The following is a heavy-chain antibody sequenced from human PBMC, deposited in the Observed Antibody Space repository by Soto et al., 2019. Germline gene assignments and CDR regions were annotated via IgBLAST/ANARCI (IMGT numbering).Heavy chain of an antibody. V-gene: IGHV1-2*02. CDR1: GYTFTGHY. CDR2: IIPSSGGT. CDR3: GRGRSGEIVVFY. Sequence: ASVKGSCKASGYTFTGHYIHWVRQAPGQGPEWMGEIIPSSGGTKYAQKFQGRVTMTRDTSISTVYMELSNLSPDDTAVYYCGRGRSGEIVVFYWGQGSLVTVSS. J-gene: IGHJ4*02. D-gene: IGHD5-12*01.